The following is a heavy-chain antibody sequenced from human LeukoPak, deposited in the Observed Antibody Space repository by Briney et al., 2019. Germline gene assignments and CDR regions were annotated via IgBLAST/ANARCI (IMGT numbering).Heavy chain of an antibody. CDR3: ARALGAFDI. J-gene: IGHJ3*02. CDR1: GGSFSFYY. V-gene: IGHV4-34*01. Sequence: SETLSLTCAVSGGSFSFYYWSWIRQPPGKGLEWIGEISQSGSTNYNPSLKSRVNISLDTSENQFSLKLSSVTAADTAVYYCARALGAFDIWGQGTMVTVSS. CDR2: ISQSGST.